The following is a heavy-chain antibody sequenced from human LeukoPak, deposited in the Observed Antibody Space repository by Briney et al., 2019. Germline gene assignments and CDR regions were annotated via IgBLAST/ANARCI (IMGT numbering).Heavy chain of an antibody. V-gene: IGHV3-20*04. D-gene: IGHD3-16*02. Sequence: GESLRLSCAASGFTFSSYDMSWVRQAPGKGLEWVSGINWNGGSKDYADSVKGRFTISRDNAKNSLHLQMNGLTAEATALYYCARAHRLRVYDVGWETYPYWGQGTLVTVSS. CDR2: INWNGGSK. CDR3: ARAHRLRVYDVGWETYPY. CDR1: GFTFSSYD. J-gene: IGHJ4*02.